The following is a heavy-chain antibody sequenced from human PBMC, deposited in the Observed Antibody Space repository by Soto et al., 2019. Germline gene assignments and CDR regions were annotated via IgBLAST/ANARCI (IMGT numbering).Heavy chain of an antibody. J-gene: IGHJ6*04. CDR3: AITYYDFDV. CDR1: GFSFSSYD. D-gene: IGHD3-3*01. CDR2: VSRNGINT. V-gene: IGHV3-64*01. Sequence: EDQLVQSGGGLVQPGGSLRLSCAASGFSFSSYDLFWVRQAPGKGLEYVSAVSRNGINTYYANSVKGRFTISRDNSKNIMYLQMGTLRAEDMAVYYCAITYYDFDVWGKGTTVIVSS.